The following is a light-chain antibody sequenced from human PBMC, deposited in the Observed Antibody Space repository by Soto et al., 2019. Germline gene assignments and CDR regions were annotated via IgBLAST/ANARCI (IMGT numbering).Light chain of an antibody. Sequence: DIRMTQSPSSLSESVGDRVTITCRASQSITNFLNWYQQTPGTAPNLLIYAASSFQSGVPSRFSGSGSGTEFTLTISSLQPEDFATYYCQQSYSAPYTFGQGTRLEI. CDR1: QSITNF. CDR2: AAS. CDR3: QQSYSAPYT. V-gene: IGKV1-39*01. J-gene: IGKJ2*01.